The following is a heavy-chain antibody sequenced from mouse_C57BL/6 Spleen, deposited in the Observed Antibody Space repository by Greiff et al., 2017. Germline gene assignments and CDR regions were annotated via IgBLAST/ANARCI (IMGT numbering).Heavy chain of an antibody. J-gene: IGHJ2*01. D-gene: IGHD1-1*01. Sequence: QVQLKESGAELVRPGTSVKVSCKASGYAFNNYLLEWVKQRPGQGLEWIGVINPGSGGTNYNEKFKGKATLTADKSSSTAYMQLSSLTSEDSAVYFCARDYYGSSSFDYWRQGTTLTVSS. CDR3: ARDYYGSSSFDY. V-gene: IGHV1-54*01. CDR1: GYAFNNYL. CDR2: INPGSGGT.